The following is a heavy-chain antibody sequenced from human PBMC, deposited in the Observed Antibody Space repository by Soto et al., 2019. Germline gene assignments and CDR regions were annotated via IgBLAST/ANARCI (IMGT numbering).Heavy chain of an antibody. CDR2: INHSGSN. CDR1: GGSFSGYY. V-gene: IGHV4-34*01. CDR3: ARASSYDILTGYRPKKYYFDS. Sequence: QVQLQQCGAGLLKPSETLSLTCAVYGGSFSGYYWSWIRQPPGKGLEWIGEINHSGSNNYNPSLKSRVTISVDTSKNQFSLKLSSVTAADTAVYYCARASSYDILTGYRPKKYYFDSWGQGTLVTVSS. J-gene: IGHJ4*02. D-gene: IGHD3-9*01.